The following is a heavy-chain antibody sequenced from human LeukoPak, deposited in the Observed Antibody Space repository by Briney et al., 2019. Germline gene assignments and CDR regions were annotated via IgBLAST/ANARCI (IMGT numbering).Heavy chain of an antibody. CDR2: ISWNSGSI. J-gene: IGHJ2*01. CDR3: AKDKDRSGLHWYFDL. CDR1: GFTFDDYA. V-gene: IGHV3-9*03. Sequence: GRSLRLSCAASGFTFDDYAMHWVRQAPGKGLEWVSGISWNSGSIGYADSVKGRFTISRDNAKNSLYLQMNSLRAEDMALYYCAKDKDRSGLHWYFDLWGRGTLVTASS. D-gene: IGHD3-22*01.